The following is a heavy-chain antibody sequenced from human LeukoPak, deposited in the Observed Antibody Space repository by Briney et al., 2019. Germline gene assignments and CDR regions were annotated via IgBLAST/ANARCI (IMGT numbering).Heavy chain of an antibody. V-gene: IGHV3-7*01. D-gene: IGHD3-22*01. CDR3: ARGIEKNGYFRY. CDR2: IKQDGSEK. Sequence: QSGGSLRLSCAASGFILSTYWMSWVRQAPGKGLEWVANIKQDGSEKYYVDSVKGRFTISRDNAQNSLYLQMNSLRAEDTAVYYCARGIEKNGYFRYLGQGTLVTVSS. J-gene: IGHJ4*02. CDR1: GFILSTYW.